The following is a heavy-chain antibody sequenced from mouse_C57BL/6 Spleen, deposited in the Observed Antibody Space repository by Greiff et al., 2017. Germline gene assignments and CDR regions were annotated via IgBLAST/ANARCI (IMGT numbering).Heavy chain of an antibody. J-gene: IGHJ2*01. CDR2: IDPSDSET. V-gene: IGHV1-52*01. CDR3: ARLGYYGSSYDYFDY. D-gene: IGHD1-1*01. Sequence: VQLQQPGAELVRPGSSVKLSCKASGYTFTSYWMHWVKQRPIQGLEWIGNIDPSDSETHYNQKFKDKATLTVDKSSSTAYMQLSSLTSEDSAVYYCARLGYYGSSYDYFDYWGQGTTLTVSS. CDR1: GYTFTSYW.